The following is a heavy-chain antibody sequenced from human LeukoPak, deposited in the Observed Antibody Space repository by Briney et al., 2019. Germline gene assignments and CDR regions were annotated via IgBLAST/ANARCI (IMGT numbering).Heavy chain of an antibody. CDR3: AKSNGYGLVDI. J-gene: IGHJ3*02. V-gene: IGHV4-34*12. CDR1: GGSFSNYY. D-gene: IGHD3-10*01. CDR2: IFYSGST. Sequence: SETLSLTCAVYGGSFSNYYWGWIRQPPGKGLEWIGNIFYSGSTYYSPSLRSRVTISLDTSRNQFSLKLNSVTAADTAVYYCAKSNGYGLVDIWGQGTMVTVSS.